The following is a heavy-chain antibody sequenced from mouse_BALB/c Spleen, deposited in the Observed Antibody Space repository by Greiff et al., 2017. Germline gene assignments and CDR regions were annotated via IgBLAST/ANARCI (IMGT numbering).Heavy chain of an antibody. CDR3: ARWITTAKGTFFDY. CDR1: GYTFSSYW. V-gene: IGHV1-9*01. CDR2: ILPGSGST. Sequence: QVQLQQSGAELMKPGASVKISCKATGYTFSSYWIEWVKQRPGHGLEWIGEILPGSGSTNYNEKFKGKATFTADTSSNTAYMQLSSLTSEDSAVYYCARWITTAKGTFFDYWGQGTTLTVSS. J-gene: IGHJ2*01. D-gene: IGHD1-2*01.